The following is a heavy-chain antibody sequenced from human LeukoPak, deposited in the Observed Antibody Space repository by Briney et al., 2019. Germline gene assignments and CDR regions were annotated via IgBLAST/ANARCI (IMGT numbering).Heavy chain of an antibody. D-gene: IGHD3-22*01. Sequence: GGSLRLSCVACGFTFSSYALSWVRQAPGKGLEWVSTSSGSGGTIFYEDSVKGRFTISRDHSKNTVYLQMNSLRAEDTAVYYCAKAGYRGGQWFFDYWGQGALVTVSS. CDR1: GFTFSSYA. CDR2: SSGSGGTI. CDR3: AKAGYRGGQWFFDY. V-gene: IGHV3-23*01. J-gene: IGHJ4*02.